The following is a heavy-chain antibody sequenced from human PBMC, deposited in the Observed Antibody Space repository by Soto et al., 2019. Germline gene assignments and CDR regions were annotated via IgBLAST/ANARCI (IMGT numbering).Heavy chain of an antibody. V-gene: IGHV4-59*01. D-gene: IGHD3-16*01. CDR2: ISYNGNT. CDR1: GGSISSND. CDR3: ARVSYHYVWGSSTGMDV. Sequence: QVQLQESGPGLVKPAETLSLTCSVSGGSISSNDWSWIRQPPGKGLEYIGYISYNGNTNYKPSLKSRVTISVDTSENQFSLKMSSVTAADTAVYYCARVSYHYVWGSSTGMDVWGQGTTVTVSS. J-gene: IGHJ6*02.